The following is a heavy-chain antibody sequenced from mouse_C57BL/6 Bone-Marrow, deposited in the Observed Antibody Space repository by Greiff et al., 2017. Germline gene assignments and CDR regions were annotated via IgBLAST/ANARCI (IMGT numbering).Heavy chain of an antibody. CDR3: SNYYGSSSMDD. Sequence: VQLQQSGAELMKPGASVKLSCKATGYTFTGYSIDWVKQRPGQGLEWIGEIFPGSGCTNYNEKFKGKATFTADTSSNTAYMQLSSLTSEDSAIYYCSNYYGSSSMDDWGTGTSVTVSS. V-gene: IGHV1-9*01. J-gene: IGHJ4*01. CDR2: IFPGSGCT. D-gene: IGHD1-1*01. CDR1: GYTFTGYS.